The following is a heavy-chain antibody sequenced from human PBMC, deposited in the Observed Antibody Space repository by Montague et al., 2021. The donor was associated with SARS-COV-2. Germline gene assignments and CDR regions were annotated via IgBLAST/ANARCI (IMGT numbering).Heavy chain of an antibody. Sequence: SETLSLTCTVAGVVVIRRSSEEHTSELQTQVQRVWRLHPDRHTSYNPSLMSRVTLSLGTSSNPFSLKLTSVTAADTAVYYCARGLDHNKGGDYWGQGILVIGSS. CDR2: LHPDRHT. CDR3: ARGLDHNKGGDY. CDR1: GVVVIRRS. V-gene: IGHV4-4*07. J-gene: IGHJ4*02. D-gene: IGHD3-16*01.